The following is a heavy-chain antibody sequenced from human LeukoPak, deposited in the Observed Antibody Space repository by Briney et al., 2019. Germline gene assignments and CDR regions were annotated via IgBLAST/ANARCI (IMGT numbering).Heavy chain of an antibody. CDR2: INHSGST. V-gene: IGHV4-34*01. D-gene: IGHD3-22*01. CDR3: ASDGTGAGYYYDSSGYSS. Sequence: SETLSLTCAVYGGSFSGYYWSWIRQPPGKGREWIGEINHSGSTNYNPSLKSRVTISVDTSKNQFSLKLSSVTAADTAVYYCASDGTGAGYYYDSSGYSSWGQGTLSPSPQ. J-gene: IGHJ5*02. CDR1: GGSFSGYY.